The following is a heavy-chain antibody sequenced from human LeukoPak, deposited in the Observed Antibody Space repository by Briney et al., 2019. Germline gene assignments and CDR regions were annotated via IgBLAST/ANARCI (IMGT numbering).Heavy chain of an antibody. Sequence: SETLSLTCTVSGGSISSYYWNWIRQPPGKGLEWIGYIYYSGSTNYNPSLKSRVTISVDTSKNQLSLQLNSVTPEDTAVYYCAREDCSGGSCYVGYWGQGTLVTVSS. CDR1: GGSISSYY. CDR3: AREDCSGGSCYVGY. CDR2: IYYSGST. J-gene: IGHJ4*02. D-gene: IGHD2-15*01. V-gene: IGHV4-59*12.